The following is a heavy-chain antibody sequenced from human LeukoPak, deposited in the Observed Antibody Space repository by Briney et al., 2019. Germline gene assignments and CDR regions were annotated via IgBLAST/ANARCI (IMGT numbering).Heavy chain of an antibody. CDR2: IKTKTDGGTT. CDR3: TTGASKYSSGKDY. V-gene: IGHV3-15*01. Sequence: GGSLRLSCAASGFTFSNAWMSWVRQAPGKGLEWVGRIKTKTDGGTTDYAAPVKGRFTISRDDSKNTLYLQMNSLKTEDTAVYYCTTGASKYSSGKDYWGQGTLVTVSS. D-gene: IGHD6-19*01. J-gene: IGHJ4*02. CDR1: GFTFSNAW.